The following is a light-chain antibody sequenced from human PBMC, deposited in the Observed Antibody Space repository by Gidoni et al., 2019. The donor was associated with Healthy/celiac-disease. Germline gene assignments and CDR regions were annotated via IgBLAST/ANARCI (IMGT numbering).Light chain of an antibody. Sequence: ETVWTQSPATLSSSPGERATIPGSASQSVSSYLAWYHQKPGQAPRLLIDDASNRATGIPARFSGSGSGTDFTLTISSLEPEDFAVYYCQQRSNWPPLTFGQGTRLEIK. CDR3: QQRSNWPPLT. CDR2: DAS. J-gene: IGKJ5*01. V-gene: IGKV3-11*01. CDR1: QSVSSY.